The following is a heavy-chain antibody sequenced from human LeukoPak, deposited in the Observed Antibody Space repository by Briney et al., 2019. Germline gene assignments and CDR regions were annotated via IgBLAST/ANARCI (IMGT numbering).Heavy chain of an antibody. D-gene: IGHD2-2*01. V-gene: IGHV4-4*07. J-gene: IGHJ6*03. CDR1: GGSISCYY. CDR2: IYTSGST. Sequence: SETLSLTCTVSGGSISCYYWSWIRQPAGKGLEWIGRIYTSGSTNYNPSLKSRVTMSVDTSKNQFSLKLSSVTAADTAVYYCARGLVVPAAMKGGTYYYYYMDVWGKGTTVTVSS. CDR3: ARGLVVPAAMKGGTYYYYYMDV.